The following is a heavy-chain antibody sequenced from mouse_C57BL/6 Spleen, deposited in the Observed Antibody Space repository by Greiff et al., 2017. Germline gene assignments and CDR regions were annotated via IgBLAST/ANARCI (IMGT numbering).Heavy chain of an antibody. CDR1: GFTFSDYG. V-gene: IGHV5-17*01. D-gene: IGHD2-5*01. Sequence: EVHLVESGGGLVKPGGSLKLSCAASGFTFSDYGMHWVRQAPEKGLEWVAYISSGSSTIYYADTVKGRFTISRDNAKNTLCLQMTSLRSEDTAMYYCARRIYSNYVDYFDYWGQGTTLTVSS. CDR2: ISSGSSTI. J-gene: IGHJ2*01. CDR3: ARRIYSNYVDYFDY.